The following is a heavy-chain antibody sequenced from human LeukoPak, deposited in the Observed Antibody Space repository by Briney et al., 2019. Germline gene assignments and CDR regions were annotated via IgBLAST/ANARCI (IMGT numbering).Heavy chain of an antibody. CDR2: INTNTGNP. J-gene: IGHJ6*02. CDR1: GYTFTSYA. Sequence: ASVKVSCKASGYTFTSYAMSWVRQAPGQGLEWMGWINTNTGNPTYAQGFTGRFVFSLDTSVSTAYLQISSLKAEDTAVYYCARDTLIHSWHFSPPLRHHGMDVWGQGTTVTVSS. V-gene: IGHV7-4-1*02. D-gene: IGHD3-3*02. CDR3: ARDTLIHSWHFSPPLRHHGMDV.